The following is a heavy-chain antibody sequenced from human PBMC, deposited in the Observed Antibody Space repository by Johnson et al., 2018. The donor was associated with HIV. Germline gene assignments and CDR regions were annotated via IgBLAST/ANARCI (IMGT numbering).Heavy chain of an antibody. V-gene: IGHV3-20*04. CDR3: ARDVGAFDI. CDR2: INWNGGGT. Sequence: VQLVESGGGVVRPGGSLRLSCAASGFTFEDYGMSWVRQPPGKGLEWVSGINWNGGGTGYADSVKGRFTISRDNAKNSLYLQRDSLRTEDTAVYYCARDVGAFDIWGQGTMVTVSS. CDR1: GFTFEDYG. J-gene: IGHJ3*02.